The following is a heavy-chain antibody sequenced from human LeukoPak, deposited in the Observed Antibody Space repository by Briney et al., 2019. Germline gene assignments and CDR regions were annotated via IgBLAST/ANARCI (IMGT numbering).Heavy chain of an antibody. CDR1: GFNFRNYA. CDR2: VSDGGTST. Sequence: GGSLRLSCEASGFNFRNYAMTWVRQAPGKGLEWVSTVSDGGTSTYYADSVNGRLTISRDNSKNTLYLHMNSLRAEDTAVYYCAKSAVESDVLYFDHWGQGALVTVSS. D-gene: IGHD3-10*02. J-gene: IGHJ4*02. V-gene: IGHV3-23*01. CDR3: AKSAVESDVLYFDH.